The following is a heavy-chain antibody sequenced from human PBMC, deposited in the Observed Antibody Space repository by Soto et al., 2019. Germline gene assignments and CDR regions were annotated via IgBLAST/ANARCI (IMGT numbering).Heavy chain of an antibody. CDR1: GYSFTSYW. CDR3: ARHVLRFLEWLPHPYYYYYGMDV. V-gene: IGHV5-10-1*01. CDR2: IDPSDSYT. D-gene: IGHD3-3*01. Sequence: GESLKISCXGSGYSFTSYWISWVRQMPGKGLEWMGRIDPSDSYTNYSPSFQGHVTISADKSISTAYLQWSSLKASDTAMYYCARHVLRFLEWLPHPYYYYYGMDVWGQGTTVTVSS. J-gene: IGHJ6*02.